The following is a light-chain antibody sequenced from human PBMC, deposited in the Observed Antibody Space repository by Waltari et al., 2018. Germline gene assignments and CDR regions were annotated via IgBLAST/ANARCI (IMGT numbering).Light chain of an antibody. CDR2: AVS. CDR1: SRHVGYYKR. V-gene: IGLV2-23*02. CDR3: SSYAGSSKGV. J-gene: IGLJ2*01. Sequence: QFGLKQPASLTRSPGTSITIHCTGTSRHVGYYKRVSWYQQHPGKAPKPMIYAVSKRPSGVSDRFSGSKSGDMASLTISGLQPEDEAEYFCSSYAGSSKGVFGGGTKVTVL.